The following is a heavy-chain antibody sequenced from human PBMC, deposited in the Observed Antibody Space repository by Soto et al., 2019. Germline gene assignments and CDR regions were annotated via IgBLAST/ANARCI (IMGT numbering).Heavy chain of an antibody. CDR2: IRSSGDRT. V-gene: IGHV3-23*01. D-gene: IGHD1-1*01. J-gene: IGHJ6*02. Sequence: TGGSLRLSWAASGFTFSSYAMSWVRQAPGKGLEWVSVIRSSGDRTYYADSVKGRFTISRDNSKNTLYMQMNSLRAEDTAVYYCAKQQGPGTPYYYAMDVWGQGTTVTVSS. CDR3: AKQQGPGTPYYYAMDV. CDR1: GFTFSSYA.